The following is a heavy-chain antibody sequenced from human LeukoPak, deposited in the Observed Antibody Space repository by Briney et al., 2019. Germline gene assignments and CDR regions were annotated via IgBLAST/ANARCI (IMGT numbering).Heavy chain of an antibody. V-gene: IGHV4-39*01. CDR1: GGSISSSSYY. Sequence: PSETLSLTCTVSGGSISSSSYYWGWIRQPPGKGLEWIGSIYYSGSTYYNPSLKSRVTISVDTSKNQFSLKLSSVTAADTAVYYCGHSGSGSYYRDQWLHYFDYWGQGTLVTVSS. J-gene: IGHJ4*02. CDR2: IYYSGST. CDR3: GHSGSGSYYRDQWLHYFDY. D-gene: IGHD3-10*01.